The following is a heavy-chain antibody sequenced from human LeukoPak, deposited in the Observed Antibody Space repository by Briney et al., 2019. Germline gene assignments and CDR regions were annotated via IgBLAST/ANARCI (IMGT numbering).Heavy chain of an antibody. CDR3: ARADEWLVLFDY. CDR2: INPNSGGT. Sequence: GASVKVTCKASGYTFTGYYMHWVRQAPGQGLEWMGRINPNSGGTNYAQKFQGRVTMTRDTSISTAYMELSRLRSDDTAVYYCARADEWLVLFDYWGQGTLVTVSS. J-gene: IGHJ4*02. CDR1: GYTFTGYY. D-gene: IGHD6-19*01. V-gene: IGHV1-2*06.